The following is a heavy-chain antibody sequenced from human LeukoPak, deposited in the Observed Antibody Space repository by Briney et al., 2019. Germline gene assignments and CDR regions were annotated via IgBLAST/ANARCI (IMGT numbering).Heavy chain of an antibody. V-gene: IGHV3-53*01. CDR2: IYSGGST. CDR3: ARWRLRSGDAFDI. J-gene: IGHJ3*02. D-gene: IGHD3-10*01. CDR1: GFTVSSNY. Sequence: GGSLRLSCAASGFTVSSNYVSWVRQAPGKGLEWVSVIYSGGSTYYADSVKGRFTISRDNSKNTLYLQMNSLRAEDTAVYYCARWRLRSGDAFDIWGQGTMVTVSS.